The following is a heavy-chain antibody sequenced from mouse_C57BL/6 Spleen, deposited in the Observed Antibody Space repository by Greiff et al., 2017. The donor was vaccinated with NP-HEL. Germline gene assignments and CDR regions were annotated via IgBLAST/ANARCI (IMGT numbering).Heavy chain of an antibody. CDR3: AKGYGSRGGYFDG. Sequence: VQLQQPGAELVKPGASVKMSCKASGYTFTSDWITWVKQRPGQGLEWIGDIYPGSGSTNYNEKFKSKATLTVDTSSSTAYLQLSSLTAEASAVYYCAKGYGSRGGYFDGWGTGATVTVSS. D-gene: IGHD1-1*01. CDR1: GYTFTSDW. CDR2: IYPGSGST. J-gene: IGHJ1*03. V-gene: IGHV1-55*01.